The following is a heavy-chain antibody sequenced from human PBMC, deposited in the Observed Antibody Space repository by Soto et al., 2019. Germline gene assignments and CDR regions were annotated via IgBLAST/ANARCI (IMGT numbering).Heavy chain of an antibody. CDR2: VYSTGGV. J-gene: IGHJ6*02. D-gene: IGHD1-26*01. CDR1: GDSIGRFY. V-gene: IGHV4-4*07. Sequence: QLQLHESGPGLVKPSETLSLTCNVSGDSIGRFYWSWIRQSAGKGLEWIGRVYSTGGVTYNPALKGRVTISLDRSNNHVSLEMNSATAADTAVYFCARDLSGTGLDIWGRGTRVSVSS. CDR3: ARDLSGTGLDI.